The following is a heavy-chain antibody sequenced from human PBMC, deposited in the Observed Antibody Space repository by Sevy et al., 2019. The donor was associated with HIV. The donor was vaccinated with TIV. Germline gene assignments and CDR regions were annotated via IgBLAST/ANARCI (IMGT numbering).Heavy chain of an antibody. J-gene: IGHJ4*02. V-gene: IGHV3-23*01. D-gene: IGHD6-19*01. Sequence: GGSLRLSCAASGFTFSKYGMCWVRQAPGKGLEWVAFISFSAISTYYAASVKGRFTISRDNSKNTLFLQMNRLRAEDTAVYYCAKVKIAAVPGSGDFDYWGQGTLVTVSS. CDR2: ISFSAIST. CDR3: AKVKIAAVPGSGDFDY. CDR1: GFTFSKYG.